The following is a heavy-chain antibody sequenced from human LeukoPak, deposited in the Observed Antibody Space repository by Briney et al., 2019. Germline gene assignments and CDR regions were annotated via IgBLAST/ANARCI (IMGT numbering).Heavy chain of an antibody. CDR3: ARAGYSSGWFDYYYGMDV. CDR2: INHSGST. V-gene: IGHV4-34*01. CDR1: GGSFSGYY. Sequence: PSETLSLTCAVYGGSFSGYYWSWIRQPPGKGLEWIGEINHSGSTNYNPSLKSRVTISVDTSKNQFSLKLSSVTAADTAVYYCARAGYSSGWFDYYYGMDVWGRGTTVTVSS. J-gene: IGHJ6*02. D-gene: IGHD6-19*01.